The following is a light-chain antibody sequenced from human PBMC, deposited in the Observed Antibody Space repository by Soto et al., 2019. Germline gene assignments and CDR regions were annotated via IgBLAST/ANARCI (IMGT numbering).Light chain of an antibody. J-gene: IGLJ1*01. CDR2: DVN. V-gene: IGLV2-11*01. CDR3: CSSGGSPTYV. CDR1: SSDVGGYNY. Sequence: QSALTQPRSVSGSPGQSVAISCTGTSSDVGGYNYVSWYQQHPGKAPKLIIFDVNKRPSGVPDRFSGSKSGNTASLTISGLKVEDEADYYCCSSGGSPTYVFGTGTKLTVL.